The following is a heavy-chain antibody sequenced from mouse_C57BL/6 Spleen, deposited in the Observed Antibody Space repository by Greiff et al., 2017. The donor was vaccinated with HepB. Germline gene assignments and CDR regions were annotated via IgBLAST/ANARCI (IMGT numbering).Heavy chain of an antibody. Sequence: VQLKESGPGMVKPSQSLSLTCTVTGYSITSGYDWHWIRHFPGNKLEWMGYISYSGSTNYNPSLKSRISITHDTSKNHFFLKLNSVTTEDTATYYCAREEDYVFAYWGQGTLVTVSA. CDR3: AREEDYVFAY. V-gene: IGHV3-1*01. J-gene: IGHJ3*01. CDR2: ISYSGST. D-gene: IGHD2-4*01. CDR1: GYSITSGYD.